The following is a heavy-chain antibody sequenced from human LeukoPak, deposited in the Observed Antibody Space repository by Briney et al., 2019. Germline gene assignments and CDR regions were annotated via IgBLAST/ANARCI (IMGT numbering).Heavy chain of an antibody. Sequence: PSETLSLTCTVSGGSISSSSYYWGWIRQPPGKGLEWIGSIYYSGSTYYNPSLKSRVTISVDTSKNQFSLKLSSVTAADTAVYYCARRVGAIPYYFDYWGQGTLVTVSS. CDR2: IYYSGST. D-gene: IGHD1-26*01. J-gene: IGHJ4*02. V-gene: IGHV4-39*01. CDR3: ARRVGAIPYYFDY. CDR1: GGSISSSSYY.